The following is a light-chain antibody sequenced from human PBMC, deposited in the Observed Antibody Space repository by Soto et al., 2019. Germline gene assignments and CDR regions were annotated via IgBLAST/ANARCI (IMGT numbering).Light chain of an antibody. V-gene: IGKV3-20*01. CDR1: QSVSSSY. Sequence: EIVLTQSPGTLSLSPGERATLSCRASQSVSSSYLAWYQQKPGQAPRLLIYGASSRATGIPDRFSGSGSGTDFTLTISRLETEDFGVYYCQLRKTFGQGTKVEIK. CDR2: GAS. CDR3: QLRKT. J-gene: IGKJ1*01.